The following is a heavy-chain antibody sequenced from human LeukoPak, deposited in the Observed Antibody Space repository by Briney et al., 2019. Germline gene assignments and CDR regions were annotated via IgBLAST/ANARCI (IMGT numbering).Heavy chain of an antibody. CDR2: ISTDGYTT. CDR1: GLAFSAYK. CDR3: VVGGSPGY. Sequence: GGSMRLSCAVSGLAFSAYKMHWVRQAPRKGLVWVSRISTDGYTTDYADFVQGRFTASRDNTKNTWSLEMNSLRAEDTAVYYCVVGGSPGYWGQGTLVTVSS. V-gene: IGHV3-74*01. J-gene: IGHJ4*02. D-gene: IGHD2-15*01.